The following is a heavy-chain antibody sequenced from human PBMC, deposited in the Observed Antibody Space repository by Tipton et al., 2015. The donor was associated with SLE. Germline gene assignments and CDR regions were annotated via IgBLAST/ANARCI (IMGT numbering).Heavy chain of an antibody. D-gene: IGHD3-22*01. Sequence: SLRLSCAASGFSFNGYGMTWVRQAPGKGLEWVSTISSSGGSTYYADPVKGRFTISRDSSKNTLYLQMTSLRAEDTAVYYCARSLTYYYDSSGLLGYWGQGTLVTVSS. CDR1: GFSFNGYG. V-gene: IGHV3-23*01. CDR2: ISSSGGST. J-gene: IGHJ4*02. CDR3: ARSLTYYYDSSGLLGY.